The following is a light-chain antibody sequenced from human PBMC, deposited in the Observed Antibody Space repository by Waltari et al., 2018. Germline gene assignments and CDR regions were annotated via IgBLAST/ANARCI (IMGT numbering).Light chain of an antibody. CDR1: SLRSYY. CDR3: HSRDASGVGGS. CDR2: DKN. Sequence: SSELTQDPAVSVAMGQTVRITCQGDSLRSYYASWYQKRPGQAPILVMYDKNNRPAGVPYRFSGSSSDNTASLTLTGAQAEDEASYYCHSRDASGVGGSFGGGTKLTVL. V-gene: IGLV3-19*01. J-gene: IGLJ2*01.